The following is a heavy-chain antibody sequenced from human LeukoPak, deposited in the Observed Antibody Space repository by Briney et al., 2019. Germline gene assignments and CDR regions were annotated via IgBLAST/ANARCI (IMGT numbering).Heavy chain of an antibody. D-gene: IGHD3-22*01. CDR2: ISWNSGSI. CDR3: AKDGDSSGYYWFSNYFDY. CDR1: GFTFDDYA. J-gene: IGHJ4*02. V-gene: IGHV3-9*01. Sequence: GRSLRLSCAASGFTFDDYAMHWVRQAPGKGLEWVSGISWNSGSIGYADSVKGRFTISRDNAKNSLYLQMNSLRAEDTALYYCAKDGDSSGYYWFSNYFDYWGQGILVTVSS.